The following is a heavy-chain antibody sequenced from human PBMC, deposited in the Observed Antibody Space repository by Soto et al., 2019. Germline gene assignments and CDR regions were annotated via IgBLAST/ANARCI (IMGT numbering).Heavy chain of an antibody. Sequence: GGSLRLSCAASGFTFSDYHMSWIRQAPGKGLEWVSYISSSSSYTNYADSVKGRFTISRDNAKNSLYLQMNSLRAEDTAVYYCAIFRENILTGSRMFDYWGQGTLVTVSS. CDR1: GFTFSDYH. V-gene: IGHV3-11*06. CDR3: AIFRENILTGSRMFDY. CDR2: ISSSSSYT. J-gene: IGHJ4*02. D-gene: IGHD3-9*01.